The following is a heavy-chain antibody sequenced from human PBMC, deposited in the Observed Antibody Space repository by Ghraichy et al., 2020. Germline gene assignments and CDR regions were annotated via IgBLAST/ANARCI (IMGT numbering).Heavy chain of an antibody. CDR2: IYHSGST. CDR3: ARRGSHSPFDY. Sequence: SETLSLTCAVSGYSISNGYYWVWIRQPPGKGLEWIGSIYHSGSTYYKPSLKSRVAISVDTSKNQFSLKLSSVTAADTAVYYCARRGSHSPFDYWGQGTLVTVSS. CDR1: GYSISNGYY. J-gene: IGHJ4*02. D-gene: IGHD1-26*01. V-gene: IGHV4-38-2*01.